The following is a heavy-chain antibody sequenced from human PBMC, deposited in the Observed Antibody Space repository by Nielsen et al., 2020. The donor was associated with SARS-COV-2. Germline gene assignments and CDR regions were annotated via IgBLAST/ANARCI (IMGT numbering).Heavy chain of an antibody. CDR3: AKDISWGYYDSTTGGPYFDY. CDR1: GFTFSSSW. CDR2: ISWNSGSI. Sequence: SLKISCAASGFTFSSSWMHWVRQAPGKGLEWVSGISWNSGSIGYADSVKGRFTISRDNAKNSLYLQMNSLRAEDTALYYCAKDISWGYYDSTTGGPYFDYWGQGTLVTVSS. V-gene: IGHV3-9*01. D-gene: IGHD3-22*01. J-gene: IGHJ4*02.